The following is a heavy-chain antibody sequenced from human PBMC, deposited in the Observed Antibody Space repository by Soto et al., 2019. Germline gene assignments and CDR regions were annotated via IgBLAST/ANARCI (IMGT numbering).Heavy chain of an antibody. CDR1: GYTFTSYG. Sequence: RASVKVSCKASGYTFTSYGISWVRQAPGQGLEWMGWISAYNGNTNYAQKLQGRVTMTTDTSTSTAYMELRSLRSDDTAVYYCARLYCSSTSCYRFYWFDPWGQGTLVTVSS. V-gene: IGHV1-18*01. CDR3: ARLYCSSTSCYRFYWFDP. J-gene: IGHJ5*02. CDR2: ISAYNGNT. D-gene: IGHD2-2*01.